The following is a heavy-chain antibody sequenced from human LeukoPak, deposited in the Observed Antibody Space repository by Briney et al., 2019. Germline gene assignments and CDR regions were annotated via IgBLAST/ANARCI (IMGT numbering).Heavy chain of an antibody. Sequence: GGSLSLSCAASGLTSGIYAMSWVRQAPGKGLEWVSAFSGGGDSFYADSVRGRFSISADRSRNILYLQMNSLRVEDTAVYDCGKEVERHFDLRYWGQGTPVTVSS. V-gene: IGHV3-23*01. CDR3: GKEVERHFDLRY. J-gene: IGHJ4*02. D-gene: IGHD2-15*01. CDR2: FSGGGDS. CDR1: GLTSGIYA.